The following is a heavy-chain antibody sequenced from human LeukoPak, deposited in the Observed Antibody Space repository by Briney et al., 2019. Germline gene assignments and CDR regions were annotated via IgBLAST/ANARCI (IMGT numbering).Heavy chain of an antibody. CDR1: GGSFSGYY. D-gene: IGHD1-26*01. CDR3: ARGVGAYYMDV. Sequence: SETLSLTCAVYGGSFSGYYWSWIRQPPGKGLEWIGENNHSGSTNYNPSLKSRVTISVDTSKNQFSLKLSSVTAADTAVYYCARGVGAYYMDVWGKGTTVTISS. CDR2: NNHSGST. J-gene: IGHJ6*03. V-gene: IGHV4-34*01.